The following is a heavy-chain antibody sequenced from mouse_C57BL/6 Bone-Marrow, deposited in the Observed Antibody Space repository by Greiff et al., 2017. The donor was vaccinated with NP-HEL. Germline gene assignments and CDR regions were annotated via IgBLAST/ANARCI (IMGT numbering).Heavy chain of an antibody. CDR1: GYTFTDYN. V-gene: IGHV1-18*01. CDR2: INPNNGGT. D-gene: IGHD1-1*01. J-gene: IGHJ2*01. Sequence: EVKLMESGPELVKPGASVKIPCKASGYTFTDYNMDWVKQSHGKSLEWIGDINPNNGGTIYNQKFKGKATLTVDKSSSTAYMELRSLTSEDTAVYYCARSIGYYGSSLDYWGQGTTLTVSS. CDR3: ARSIGYYGSSLDY.